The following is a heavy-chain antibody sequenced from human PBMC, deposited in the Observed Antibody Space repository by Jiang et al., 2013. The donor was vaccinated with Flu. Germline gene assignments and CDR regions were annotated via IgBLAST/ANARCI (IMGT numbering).Heavy chain of an antibody. CDR1: GYSFTGFW. D-gene: IGHD4-17*01. V-gene: IGHV5-51*01. J-gene: IGHJ4*02. Sequence: GAEVKKPGESLKISCKGSGYSFTGFWIGWVRQMPGKGLEWMGVIYPADSDTKYSPSFEGQVTMSVDKSINIAYLQWSSLKASDTAMYYCARWSPQHGDPREYFEYWGQGNPGHRLL. CDR3: ARWSPQHGDPREYFEY. CDR2: IYPADSDT.